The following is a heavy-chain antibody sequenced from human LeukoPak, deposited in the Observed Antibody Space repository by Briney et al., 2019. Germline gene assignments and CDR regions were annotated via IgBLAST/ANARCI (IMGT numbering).Heavy chain of an antibody. Sequence: GDPLQISCQGSGYSFTSYWIGWVRQMPGKGLEWMGIIYPGDSDTRYSPSFQGQVTISADKSISTAYLQWSSLKASDTAMYYCARVLQIGQWLVWYWGQGTLVTVSS. J-gene: IGHJ4*02. V-gene: IGHV5-51*01. D-gene: IGHD6-19*01. CDR2: IYPGDSDT. CDR3: ARVLQIGQWLVWY. CDR1: GYSFTSYW.